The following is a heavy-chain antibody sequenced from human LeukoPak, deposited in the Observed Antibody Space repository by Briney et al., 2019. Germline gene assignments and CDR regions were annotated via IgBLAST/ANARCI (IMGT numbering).Heavy chain of an antibody. D-gene: IGHD6-13*01. Sequence: ESGPALVKPTQTLTLTCTFSGFSLSTSGVGVGWIRQPPGTALEWLALIYWNDRKFYNPSLKSRLTITKDTSKNQVVLTMTNMAPVDTATYYCAHRLKDNIPAADFFFDYWGQGTLVTVSS. V-gene: IGHV2-5*01. CDR3: AHRLKDNIPAADFFFDY. CDR2: IYWNDRK. J-gene: IGHJ4*02. CDR1: GFSLSTSGVG.